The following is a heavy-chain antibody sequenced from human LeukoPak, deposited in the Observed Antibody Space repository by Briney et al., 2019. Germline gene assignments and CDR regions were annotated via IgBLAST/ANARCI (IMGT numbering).Heavy chain of an antibody. V-gene: IGHV3-30*18. CDR1: RFTLSSYG. CDR3: AKDAKIVVVTAISNY. J-gene: IGHJ4*02. D-gene: IGHD2-21*02. Sequence: GGSHRLSRAASRFTLSSYGMHWVRQAPGKGLEWVAVISYDRSNKYYADSVKDRFTISRDNSKHTLYLQMNSLRAEDTAVYYCAKDAKIVVVTAISNYWGQGTLVTVSS. CDR2: ISYDRSNK.